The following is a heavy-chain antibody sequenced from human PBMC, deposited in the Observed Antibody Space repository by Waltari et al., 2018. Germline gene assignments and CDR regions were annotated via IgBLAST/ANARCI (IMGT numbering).Heavy chain of an antibody. Sequence: EVQMLESGGGLVQPGGSLRLSCVVSGFTFSSYAMSLVRQAPGKGMEGVSSISGSSATTSYDDAVKGRGTISRDKSKNTLYLQMNSLRAEDTAVYYCAKGRMYNWNDEFDYWGQGTLVTVSS. CDR3: AKGRMYNWNDEFDY. CDR1: GFTFSSYA. V-gene: IGHV3-23*01. D-gene: IGHD1-20*01. J-gene: IGHJ4*02. CDR2: ISGSSATT.